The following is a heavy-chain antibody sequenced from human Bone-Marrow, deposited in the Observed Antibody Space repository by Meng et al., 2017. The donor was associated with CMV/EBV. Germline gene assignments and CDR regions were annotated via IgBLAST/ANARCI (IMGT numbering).Heavy chain of an antibody. CDR3: AKDRLPGHYYDSSGIDY. D-gene: IGHD3-22*01. CDR2: IWYDGSNK. Sequence: VRGYGMPGVRQDPGKGLEWVAVIWYDGSNKYYADSVKGRFPISRDNSKNTLYLQMNSLRAEDTAVYYCAKDRLPGHYYDSSGIDYWGQGTLVTVSS. V-gene: IGHV3-33*06. CDR1: VRGYG. J-gene: IGHJ4*02.